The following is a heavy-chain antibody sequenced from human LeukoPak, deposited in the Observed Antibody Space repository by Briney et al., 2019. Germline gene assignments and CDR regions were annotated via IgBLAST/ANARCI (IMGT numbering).Heavy chain of an antibody. J-gene: IGHJ4*02. V-gene: IGHV3-21*01. Sequence: GGSLRLSCAASGFTFSSYAMNWVRQAPGKGLEWVSSISSSTNYIYYADSVKGRFTISRDNAKNSLYLQMNSLRAEDTAVYYCARDRYGDHLFDYWGQGTLVTVSS. CDR3: ARDRYGDHLFDY. CDR1: GFTFSSYA. D-gene: IGHD4-17*01. CDR2: ISSSTNYI.